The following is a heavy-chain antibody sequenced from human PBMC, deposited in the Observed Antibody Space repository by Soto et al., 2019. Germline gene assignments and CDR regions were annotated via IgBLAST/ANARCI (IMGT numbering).Heavy chain of an antibody. CDR1: GGSISSSSYY. V-gene: IGHV4-39*01. J-gene: IGHJ6*02. D-gene: IGHD6-6*01. CDR3: ARHPYSSSSPFSRMDV. Sequence: KTSETLSLTCTVSGGSISSSSYYWGWIRQPPGKGLEWIGSIYYSGSTYYNPSLKSRVTISVDTSKNQFSLKLSSVTAADTAVYYCARHPYSSSSPFSRMDVWGQGTTVTVSS. CDR2: IYYSGST.